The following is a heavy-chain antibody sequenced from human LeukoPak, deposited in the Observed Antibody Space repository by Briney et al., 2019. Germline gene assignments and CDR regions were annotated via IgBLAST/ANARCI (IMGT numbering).Heavy chain of an antibody. CDR1: GYTFSSYD. J-gene: IGHJ3*02. Sequence: ASVKVSCKASGYTFSSYDINWMRQAPGQGLEWMGWMNPNSGNTGYAQKFQGRVTMTRDTSISTAYMELSSLRSEDTAVYYCARGIRITMSFDIWGQGTMVTVSS. V-gene: IGHV1-8*01. CDR2: MNPNSGNT. CDR3: ARGIRITMSFDI. D-gene: IGHD3-10*02.